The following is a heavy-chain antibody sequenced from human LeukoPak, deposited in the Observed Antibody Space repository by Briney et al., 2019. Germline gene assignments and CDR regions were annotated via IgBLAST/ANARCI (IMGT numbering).Heavy chain of an antibody. CDR1: GYTFTSYY. Sequence: AASVKVSCKASGYTFTSYYMHWVRQAPGQGLEWMGIINPSGGSTSYAQKFQGRVTMTTDTSTSTAYMELRSLRSDDTAVYYCARQERITISGVDPGYMDVWGKGTTVTVSS. J-gene: IGHJ6*03. CDR3: ARQERITISGVDPGYMDV. V-gene: IGHV1-46*01. CDR2: INPSGGST. D-gene: IGHD3-3*01.